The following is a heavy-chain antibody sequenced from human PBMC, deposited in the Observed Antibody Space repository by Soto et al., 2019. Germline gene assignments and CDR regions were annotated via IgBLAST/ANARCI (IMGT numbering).Heavy chain of an antibody. CDR3: AREGGIAARSYYYYYGMDV. CDR1: AYTFTSYG. D-gene: IGHD6-6*01. Sequence: ASVKVSCKASAYTFTSYGITWVRQAPGQGLEWVGWISAYNGNSNYAQKYEGRVTMTTDTSTSTVYMELSSLRSEDTAVYYCAREGGIAARSYYYYYGMDVWGQGTTVTVSS. J-gene: IGHJ6*02. V-gene: IGHV1-18*04. CDR2: ISAYNGNS.